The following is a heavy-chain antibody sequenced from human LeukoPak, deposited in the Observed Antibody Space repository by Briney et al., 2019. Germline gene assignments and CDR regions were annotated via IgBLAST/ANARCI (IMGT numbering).Heavy chain of an antibody. J-gene: IGHJ4*02. CDR1: GASISSYY. CDR2: IYYSGSI. V-gene: IGHV4-59*01. Sequence: SETLSLTCTVPGASISSYYWSWIRQPPGKGLEWIGDIYYSGSIKYNPSLKSRVTMSVDTSKNQFSLKLSSVTAADTAIYYCARENPSGYYNRPIDYWGQGTLVTVSS. CDR3: ARENPSGYYNRPIDY. D-gene: IGHD3-22*01.